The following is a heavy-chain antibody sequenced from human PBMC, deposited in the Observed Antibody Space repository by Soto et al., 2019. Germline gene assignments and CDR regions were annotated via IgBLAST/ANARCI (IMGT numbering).Heavy chain of an antibody. CDR2: IYYSGST. V-gene: IGHV4-39*01. Sequence: SETLSLTCTVSGGSISSSSYYWGWIRQPPGKGLEWIGSIYYSGSTYYNPSLKSRVTISVDTSKNQFSLKLSSVTAADTAVYYCARLVTDFDYWGQGTLVAVSS. D-gene: IGHD2-21*02. CDR3: ARLVTDFDY. CDR1: GGSISSSSYY. J-gene: IGHJ4*02.